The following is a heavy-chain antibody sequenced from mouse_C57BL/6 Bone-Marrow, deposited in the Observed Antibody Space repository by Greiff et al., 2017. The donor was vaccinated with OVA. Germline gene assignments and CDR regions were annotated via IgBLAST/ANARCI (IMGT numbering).Heavy chain of an antibody. J-gene: IGHJ2*01. V-gene: IGHV1-81*01. Sequence: QVQLKESGAELARPGASVKLSCKASGYTFTSYGISWVKQRPGQGLEWIGEIYPRSGNTYYNEKFKGKATLTADKSSSTAYMELRSLTSEDSAVYFCARRTVVEGDYFDYWGQGTTLTVSS. D-gene: IGHD1-1*01. CDR1: GYTFTSYG. CDR2: IYPRSGNT. CDR3: ARRTVVEGDYFDY.